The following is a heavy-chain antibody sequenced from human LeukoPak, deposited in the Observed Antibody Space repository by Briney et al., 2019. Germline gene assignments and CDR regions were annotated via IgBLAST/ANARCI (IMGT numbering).Heavy chain of an antibody. Sequence: SETLSLTCTVSGGSISPYHWTWIRQPAGKGLEWIGRMHTSGSANYNPSLKGRVSISVDRSKNQFSLKLTSVTAADTAVYYCASRTPAWYFDQWGQGSLVTVSS. CDR2: MHTSGSA. CDR1: GGSISPYH. J-gene: IGHJ4*02. V-gene: IGHV4-4*07. CDR3: ASRTPAWYFDQ.